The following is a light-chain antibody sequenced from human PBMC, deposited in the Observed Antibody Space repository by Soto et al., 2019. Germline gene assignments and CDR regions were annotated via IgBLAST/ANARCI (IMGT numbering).Light chain of an antibody. CDR3: FSYTTTNTRV. CDR1: SSDVGGYNY. J-gene: IGLJ1*01. V-gene: IGLV2-14*03. Sequence: QSVLTQPASVSGSPGQSITISCTGTSSDVGGYNYVSWYQQHPDKAPKLLIYDVSNRPSGVSNRFSGSRSGNTASLTISGLQAEDEDDYYCFSYTTTNTRVFGTGTKVTVL. CDR2: DVS.